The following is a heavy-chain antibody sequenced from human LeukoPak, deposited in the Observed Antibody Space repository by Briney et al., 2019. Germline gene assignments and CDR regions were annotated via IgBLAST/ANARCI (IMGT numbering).Heavy chain of an antibody. V-gene: IGHV3-43*02. J-gene: IGHJ6*02. CDR3: AKDSEAVTIFGVVIINYGMDV. Sequence: PGGSLRLSCAASGFTFSSYSMNWVRQAPGKGLEWVSLISGDGGSTYYADSVKGRFTISRDNSKNSLYLQMNSLRTEDTALYYCAKDSEAVTIFGVVIINYGMDVWGQGTTVTVSS. CDR2: ISGDGGST. D-gene: IGHD3-3*01. CDR1: GFTFSSYS.